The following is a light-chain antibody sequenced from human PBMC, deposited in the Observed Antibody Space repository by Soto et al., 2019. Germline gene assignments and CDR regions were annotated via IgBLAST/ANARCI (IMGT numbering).Light chain of an antibody. CDR3: QQSFTTSPYT. CDR1: QTISNY. V-gene: IGKV1-39*01. CDR2: GAS. J-gene: IGKJ2*01. Sequence: DIQMTQSPSSLSASVGDRVTITCRASQTISNYLNWYQQKPGKAPKLLIYGASNLQSGVPLRFSGSGSGTDFTLTISNLQPEDFATYFCQQSFTTSPYTFGQGTKLQI.